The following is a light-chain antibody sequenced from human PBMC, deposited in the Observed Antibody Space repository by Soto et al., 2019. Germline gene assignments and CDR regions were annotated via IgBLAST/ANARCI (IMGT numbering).Light chain of an antibody. V-gene: IGKV1-27*01. CDR3: QKYSSVPV. CDR1: QDIRNF. CDR2: AGS. J-gene: IGKJ3*01. Sequence: DIQMTQSPTSLSASVGDRVTITCRASQDIRNFVAWYQQKPGKAPKLLIYAGSTLQSWVPSRFSGSGSGTDFTLTINSLQPEDVATYTYQKYSSVPVFGPGTKVEIK.